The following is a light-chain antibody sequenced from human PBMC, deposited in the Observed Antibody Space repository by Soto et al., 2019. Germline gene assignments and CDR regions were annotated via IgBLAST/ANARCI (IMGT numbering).Light chain of an antibody. V-gene: IGLV2-8*01. CDR2: AVS. J-gene: IGLJ1*01. CDR1: SSDIGAYDY. CDR3: SSYAGSNNYV. Sequence: QSALTQPASLSGSPGQSITISCTGTSSDIGAYDYVSWFQQHPGKAPKLMIYAVSKRPSGVPDRFSGSKSGNTASLTVSGLQAEDEADYYCSSYAGSNNYVFGTGTKLTVL.